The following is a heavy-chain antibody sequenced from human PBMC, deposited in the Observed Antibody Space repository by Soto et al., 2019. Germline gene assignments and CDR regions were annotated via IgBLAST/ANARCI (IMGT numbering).Heavy chain of an antibody. D-gene: IGHD3-10*01. V-gene: IGHV1-2*04. J-gene: IGHJ4*02. CDR1: GYTFTTYA. CDR3: ARDARGDEAPMDY. Sequence: ASVKVSCKGSGYTFTTYAVHWVRQAPGQGLEWMGWINPNSGGTNYAQKFQGWVTMTRDTSISTAYMELSRLRSDDTAVYYCARDARGDEAPMDYWGQGTLVTVSS. CDR2: INPNSGGT.